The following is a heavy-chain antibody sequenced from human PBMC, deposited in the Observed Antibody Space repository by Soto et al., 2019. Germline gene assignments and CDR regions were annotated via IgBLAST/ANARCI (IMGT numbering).Heavy chain of an antibody. V-gene: IGHV4-34*01. D-gene: IGHD6-13*01. Sequence: QVQLQQWGAGLLKPSETLSLTCAVYGGSFSGYYWSWIRQPPGKGLEWIGEINHSGSTNYNPSLKSRVTISVDTSKNQFSLKLSSVTAADTAVYYCARGISFARYSSSWSGNNWFDPWGQGTLVTVSS. CDR2: INHSGST. J-gene: IGHJ5*02. CDR1: GGSFSGYY. CDR3: ARGISFARYSSSWSGNNWFDP.